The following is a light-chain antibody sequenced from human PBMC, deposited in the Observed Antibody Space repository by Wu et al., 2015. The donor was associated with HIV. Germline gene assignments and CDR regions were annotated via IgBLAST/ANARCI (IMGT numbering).Light chain of an antibody. V-gene: IGKV3-11*01. Sequence: EIVLTQSPGTLSLSPGERATLSCRASPGVGNFLAWYQQRDGQSPRLLIYAASKRAAGIPARFSGSGSGADFTLTISSMQSEDFAVYYCQQYNNWPPLTFGGGTKVEIK. CDR2: AAS. CDR3: QQYNNWPPLT. CDR1: PGVGNF. J-gene: IGKJ4*01.